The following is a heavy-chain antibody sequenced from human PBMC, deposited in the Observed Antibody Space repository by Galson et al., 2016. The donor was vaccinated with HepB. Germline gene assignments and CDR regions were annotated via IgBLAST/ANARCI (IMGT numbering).Heavy chain of an antibody. CDR1: GFNFSIYA. V-gene: IGHV3-21*01. CDR3: ARDPGGTAPFDK. D-gene: IGHD3-10*01. Sequence: SLRLSCAVSGFNFSIYAMDWVRQAPGKGLEWLSSISSRSSHIDYTDSVKGRFTISRDNAKNSLYLQMDSLRVDDTALYHCARDPGGTAPFDKWGKGTLVTVSS. J-gene: IGHJ4*02. CDR2: ISSRSSHI.